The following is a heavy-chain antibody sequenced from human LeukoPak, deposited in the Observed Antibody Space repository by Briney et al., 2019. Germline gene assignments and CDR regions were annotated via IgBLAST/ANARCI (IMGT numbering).Heavy chain of an antibody. CDR1: GGTFSGYA. CDR3: ARDPSLFSRYNWSDIPYHYGMDV. CDR2: ISPIIDEP. Sequence: ASVKVSCKASGGTFSGYAISWVRQAPGQGLEWMGRISPIIDEPKVAQKFQGRVTITADKATRTAYMELSSLRSEDTAVYYCARDPSLFSRYNWSDIPYHYGMDVWGQGTTVTVSS. V-gene: IGHV1-69*04. D-gene: IGHD1-20*01. J-gene: IGHJ6*02.